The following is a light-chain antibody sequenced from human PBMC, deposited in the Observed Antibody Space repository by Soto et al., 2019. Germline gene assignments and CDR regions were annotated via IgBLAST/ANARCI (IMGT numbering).Light chain of an antibody. CDR3: SSYASSITYV. V-gene: IGLV2-14*01. CDR2: EVS. Sequence: QSVLTQPASVSGSPGQSITISCIGTSSDIGGYNYVSWYQQHPGKAPKLMIYEVSNRPSGVSFRFSGSKSGNTASLTISGLQAEDEADYYCSSYASSITYVFGTRTKVTVL. CDR1: SSDIGGYNY. J-gene: IGLJ1*01.